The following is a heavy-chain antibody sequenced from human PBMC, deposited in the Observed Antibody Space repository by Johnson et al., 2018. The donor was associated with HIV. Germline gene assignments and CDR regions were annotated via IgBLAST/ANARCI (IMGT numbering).Heavy chain of an antibody. CDR1: GFTFSSYD. CDR3: ARSTTVTETDAFDI. D-gene: IGHD4-17*01. CDR2: IGTAGDT. Sequence: EVQVVESGGGVVQPWGSLRLSCAASGFTFSSYDMHWVRQATGKGLEWVSAIGTAGDTYYPGSVKGRFTISRENAKNSLYLQMNSLRAGDTAVYYCARSTTVTETDAFDIWGQGTMVTVSS. J-gene: IGHJ3*02. V-gene: IGHV3-13*01.